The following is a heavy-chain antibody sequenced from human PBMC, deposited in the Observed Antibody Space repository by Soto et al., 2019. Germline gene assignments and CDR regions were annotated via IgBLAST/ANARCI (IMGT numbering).Heavy chain of an antibody. V-gene: IGHV4-39*01. D-gene: IGHD4-17*01. CDR1: GGSISGSSYY. Sequence: SETLSLTCTVSGGSISGSSYYWGWIRQPPGKGLECIGSVHYSGSTDYNPSLKSRVTISVDTSKNQFSLKPTSVTAADTAVYFCASFSGATYGDYGGGINYWGQGTLVTVSS. J-gene: IGHJ4*02. CDR3: ASFSGATYGDYGGGINY. CDR2: VHYSGST.